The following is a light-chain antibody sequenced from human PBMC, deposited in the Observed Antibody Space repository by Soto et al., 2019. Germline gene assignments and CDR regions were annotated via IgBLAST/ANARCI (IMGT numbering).Light chain of an antibody. CDR2: DVN. CDR1: SSDVGAHNY. V-gene: IGLV2-8*01. J-gene: IGLJ3*02. Sequence: QSALTQPPSASGSPGQSLTISCTGTSSDVGAHNYVSWYHQNPGKAPKLMLYDVNKRPSGVPDRFSGSKSGNTASLTVSGLQAEDEADYYCSSYAGGNNWVFGGGTKLTVL. CDR3: SSYAGGNNWV.